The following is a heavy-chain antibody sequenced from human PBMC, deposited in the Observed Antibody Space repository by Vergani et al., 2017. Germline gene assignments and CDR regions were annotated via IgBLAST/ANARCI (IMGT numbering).Heavy chain of an antibody. D-gene: IGHD3-22*01. CDR1: GYTFTSYY. V-gene: IGHV1-46*01. CDR2: INPSGGST. CDR3: ARDYYDSSGYSTHDAFDI. Sequence: QVQLVQSGAEVKKPGASVKVSCKASGYTFTSYYMHWVRQAPGQGLEWMGIINPSGGSTSYAQKFQGRVTITADESTSTAYMELSSLRSEDTAVYYCARDYYDSSGYSTHDAFDIWGQGTMVTVSS. J-gene: IGHJ3*02.